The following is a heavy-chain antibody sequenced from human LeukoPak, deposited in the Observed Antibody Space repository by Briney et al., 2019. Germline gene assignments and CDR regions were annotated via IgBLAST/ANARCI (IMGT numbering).Heavy chain of an antibody. CDR1: GGSISSSSYY. Sequence: PSETLSLTCTVSGGSISSSSYYWAWIRQPPGKGLEWIGSIYYSGSTYYNPSLKSRLTISVDTSKNQFSLKLSSVTATDTAVYYCARQGRWGGAIDYWGQGTLVTVSS. V-gene: IGHV4-39*01. J-gene: IGHJ4*02. CDR2: IYYSGST. CDR3: ARQGRWGGAIDY. D-gene: IGHD1-26*01.